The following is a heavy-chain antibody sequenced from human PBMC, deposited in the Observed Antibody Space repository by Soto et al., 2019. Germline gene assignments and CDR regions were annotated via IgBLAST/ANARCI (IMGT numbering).Heavy chain of an antibody. CDR1: GFTFSSYW. Sequence: GGSLRLSCAASGFTFSSYWMSWVRQAPGKGLEWVANIKQDGSEKYYVDSVKGRFTISRDNAKNSLYLQMNSLRAEDTAVYYCARDGGSIVVVPAAHDYWGQGTLVTVSS. V-gene: IGHV3-7*05. D-gene: IGHD2-2*01. CDR3: ARDGGSIVVVPAAHDY. J-gene: IGHJ4*02. CDR2: IKQDGSEK.